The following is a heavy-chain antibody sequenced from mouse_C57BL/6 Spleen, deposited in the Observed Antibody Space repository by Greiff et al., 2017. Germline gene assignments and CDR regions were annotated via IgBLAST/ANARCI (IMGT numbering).Heavy chain of an antibody. CDR2: IWSGGST. D-gene: IGHD2-4*01. CDR3: ARCGDYDGGSMDY. CDR1: GFSLTSYG. J-gene: IGHJ4*01. V-gene: IGHV2-2*01. Sequence: VQLQESGPGLVQPSQCLSITCTVSGFSLTSYGVHWVRQSPGKGLEWLGVIWSGGSTDYNAAFISKLSISKDNSKSQVFFKMNSLQADDTAIYYCARCGDYDGGSMDYWGQGTSVTVSS.